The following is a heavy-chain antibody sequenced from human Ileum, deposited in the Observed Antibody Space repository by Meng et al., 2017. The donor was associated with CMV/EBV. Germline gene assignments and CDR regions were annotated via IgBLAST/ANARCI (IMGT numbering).Heavy chain of an antibody. J-gene: IGHJ4*02. Sequence: QLMPPVAGVTEPEASVKVSCKTSGYTFSDYYMHWVRQAPGQGLEWMGWIRSDGSATNYAQKLRDRVTMTRDASVSTAYMELSGLTSDDTAVYFCVRSSGWSLFDYWGPGALVTVSS. CDR3: VRSSGWSLFDY. D-gene: IGHD6-19*01. CDR1: GYTFSDYY. CDR2: IRSDGSAT. V-gene: IGHV1-2*02.